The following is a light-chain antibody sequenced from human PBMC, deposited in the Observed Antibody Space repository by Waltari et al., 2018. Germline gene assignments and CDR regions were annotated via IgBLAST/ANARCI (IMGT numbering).Light chain of an antibody. CDR1: RSNIGPGHD. CDR2: ANT. CDR3: QSYDSSLSGRV. Sequence: QSVLTQPPSVSGAPGQRVIISRTGSRSNIGPGHDIIWYQQLPGTAPKLLISANTNRPSGVPDRFSASKSGTSASLAITGLQAEDEADYYCQSYDSSLSGRVFGGGTKLTVL. J-gene: IGLJ3*02. V-gene: IGLV1-40*01.